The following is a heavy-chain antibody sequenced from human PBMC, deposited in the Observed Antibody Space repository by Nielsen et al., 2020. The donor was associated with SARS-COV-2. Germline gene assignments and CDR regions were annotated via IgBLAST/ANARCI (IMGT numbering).Heavy chain of an antibody. CDR2: INPSGGST. J-gene: IGHJ6*02. D-gene: IGHD3-10*01. CDR3: AGPGPRPTSIYYSGLDV. V-gene: IGHV1-46*01. Sequence: WVRQAPGQGLEWMGIINPSGGSTSYAQKFQGRVTMTRDTSTSTVYMELSSLRSEDTALYYCAGPGPRPTSIYYSGLDVWGQGTTVTVSS.